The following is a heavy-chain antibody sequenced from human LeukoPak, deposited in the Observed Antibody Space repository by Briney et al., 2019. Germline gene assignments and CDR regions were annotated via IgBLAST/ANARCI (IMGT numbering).Heavy chain of an antibody. J-gene: IGHJ6*02. CDR2: IYYSGST. V-gene: IGHV4-59*02. Sequence: PSETLSLTCTVSGVSVSSYYWSWIRQPQGKGLEWIGYIYYSGSTNYNPSLKSRVTISVDTSRNQFSLKLSSVTAADTAVYYCARGGSSWYNYYYGMDVWGQGTTVTVSS. D-gene: IGHD6-13*01. CDR3: ARGGSSWYNYYYGMDV. CDR1: GVSVSSYY.